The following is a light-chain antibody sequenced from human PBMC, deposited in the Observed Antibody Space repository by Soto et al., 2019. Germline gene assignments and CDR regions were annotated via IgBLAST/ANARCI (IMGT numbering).Light chain of an antibody. V-gene: IGKV1-39*01. CDR3: QQSYSTPFT. J-gene: IGKJ3*01. CDR1: QSVRTY. Sequence: DIQMTQSPSSLSASVGDTVTITCRASQSVRTYLNWYHQKPGKAPELLIYASSSLQSGVPSRFSGGGSGTDFTLTVRGLQPEDYATYYCQQSYSTPFTFGPGTKVDLK. CDR2: ASS.